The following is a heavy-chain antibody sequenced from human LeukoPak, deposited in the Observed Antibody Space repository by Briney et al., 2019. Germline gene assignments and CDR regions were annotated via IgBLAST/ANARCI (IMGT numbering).Heavy chain of an antibody. CDR2: INHSGST. V-gene: IGHV4-34*01. D-gene: IGHD3-10*01. CDR1: GGSFSGYY. J-gene: IGHJ4*02. Sequence: SETLSLTCAVYGGSFSGYYWSWIRQPPGKGLEWIGEINHSGSTNYNPSLKSRVTISVDTSKNQFSLELSSVTAADTAVYYCASQYYYGSGSYSYWGQGTLVTVSS. CDR3: ASQYYYGSGSYSY.